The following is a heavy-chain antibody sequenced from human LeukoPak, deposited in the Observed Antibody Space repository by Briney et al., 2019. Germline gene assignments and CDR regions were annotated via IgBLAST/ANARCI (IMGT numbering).Heavy chain of an antibody. Sequence: SETLSLTCTVSGGSISSYYWSWIRQPPGKGLEWIGYIYYSGSTNYNPSLKSRVTISVDTSKNQFSLKLSSVTAADTAVYYCAGRQWKLHPTRGRYFDLWGRGTLVTVSS. CDR1: GGSISSYY. D-gene: IGHD1-26*01. CDR2: IYYSGST. CDR3: AGRQWKLHPTRGRYFDL. V-gene: IGHV4-59*08. J-gene: IGHJ2*01.